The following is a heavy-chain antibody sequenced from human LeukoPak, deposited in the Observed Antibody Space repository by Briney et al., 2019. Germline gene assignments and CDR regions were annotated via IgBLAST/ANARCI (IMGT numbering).Heavy chain of an antibody. Sequence: ASVKVSCKASGYTFTGYYIHWVRQAPGQGLEWRGWINPNSGGTNYAQKFQGRVPMTRDTSISTAYMELSRLRSDDTAVYYCARGGNDVYYYYYYMDVWGKGTTVTISS. CDR1: GYTFTGYY. V-gene: IGHV1-2*02. J-gene: IGHJ6*03. CDR3: ARGGNDVYYYYYYMDV. D-gene: IGHD1-1*01. CDR2: INPNSGGT.